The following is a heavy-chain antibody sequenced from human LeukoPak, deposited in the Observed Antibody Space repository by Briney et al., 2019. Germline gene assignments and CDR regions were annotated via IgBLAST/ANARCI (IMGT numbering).Heavy chain of an antibody. J-gene: IGHJ4*02. V-gene: IGHV4-39*02. Sequence: PSETLSLTCTVSGASVSGSAYYWGWIRQPPGNGLEWIGSIYHSGSTYYNPSLKSRVTISVDTSKNHFSLKMSSVTAADTAVYYCGGDSSGYHHLFDYWGQGTLVTVSS. D-gene: IGHD3-22*01. CDR3: GGDSSGYHHLFDY. CDR1: GASVSGSAYY. CDR2: IYHSGST.